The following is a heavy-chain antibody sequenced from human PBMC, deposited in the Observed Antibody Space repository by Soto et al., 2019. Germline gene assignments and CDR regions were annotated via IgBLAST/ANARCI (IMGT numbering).Heavy chain of an antibody. CDR2: IIPILGIA. V-gene: IGHV1-69*08. Sequence: QVQLVQSGAEVKKPGSSVKVSCKASGGTFSSYTISWVRQAPGQGLEWMGRIIPILGIANYAQKFQGRVTIAADKSTSTAYMELSSLRSEDTDVYYCARDVKVRLPPAAIGYYYYYYVDFWGKGTTVTVSS. J-gene: IGHJ6*03. CDR3: ARDVKVRLPPAAIGYYYYYYVDF. CDR1: GGTFSSYT. D-gene: IGHD2-2*01.